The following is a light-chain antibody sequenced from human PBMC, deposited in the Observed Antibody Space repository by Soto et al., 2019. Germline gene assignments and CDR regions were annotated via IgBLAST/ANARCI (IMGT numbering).Light chain of an antibody. CDR2: GAS. CDR1: QSVSSN. V-gene: IGKV3-15*01. CDR3: QQYNNWPPWM. J-gene: IGKJ1*01. Sequence: EIVMTQSPATLSVSPGERATLSCRASQSVSSNLAWYQQKPGQAPRLLIYGASTRATGIPARFSGSGSGTAFTHTISSLQSEDFAVYYWQQYNNWPPWMFGQGTKVEIK.